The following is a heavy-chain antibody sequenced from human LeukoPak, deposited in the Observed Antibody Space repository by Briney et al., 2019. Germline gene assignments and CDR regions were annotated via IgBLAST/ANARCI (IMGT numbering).Heavy chain of an antibody. CDR1: GGSISSDY. CDR3: ARQGLYCSSTSCHTSFDP. J-gene: IGHJ5*02. CDR2: IYDSGNT. Sequence: SETLSLTCTVSGGSISSDYWSWIRQPPGKGLEWIGYIYDSGNTNYNPSLRSRVTISVDTSKNQFSLKLSSVTAADTAVYYCARQGLYCSSTSCHTSFDPWGQGTLVTVSS. D-gene: IGHD2-2*02. V-gene: IGHV4-59*08.